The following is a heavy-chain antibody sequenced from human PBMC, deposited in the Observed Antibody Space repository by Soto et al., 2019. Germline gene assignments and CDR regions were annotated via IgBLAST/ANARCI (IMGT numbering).Heavy chain of an antibody. D-gene: IGHD3-22*01. CDR3: ARALYYYDSSGYYGS. V-gene: IGHV3-21*01. CDR1: GFTFSGYS. Sequence: GGSLRLSCAASGFTFSGYSMNWVRQAPGKGLEWVSSISSSSSYIYYADSVKGRFTISRDNAKNSLYLQMNSLRAEDTAVYYCARALYYYDSSGYYGSWGQGTLVTVSS. CDR2: ISSSSSYI. J-gene: IGHJ5*02.